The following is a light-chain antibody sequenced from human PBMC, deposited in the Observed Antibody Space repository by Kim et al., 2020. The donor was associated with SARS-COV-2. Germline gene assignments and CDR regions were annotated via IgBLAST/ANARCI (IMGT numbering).Light chain of an antibody. CDR2: EVS. CDR3: SSYAAISNFV. V-gene: IGLV2-8*01. J-gene: IGLJ1*01. Sequence: QSALTQPPSASGSPGQSVTISCTGTSSDVGGCNFVSWYQQHPGKAPKLMIYEVSNRPSGVPDRFSGSKSGNTASLTVSGLHAEDEADYYCSSYAAISNFVFGTGTKVTVL. CDR1: SSDVGGCNF.